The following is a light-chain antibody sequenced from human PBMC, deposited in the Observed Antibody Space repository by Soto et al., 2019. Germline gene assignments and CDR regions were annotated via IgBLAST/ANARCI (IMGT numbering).Light chain of an antibody. CDR2: AAS. CDR3: QQSYSTPET. J-gene: IGKJ2*01. V-gene: IGKV1-39*01. Sequence: DIQMPQSPSSLSASVGDRVTITCRASQSISSYLNWYQQKPGKAPKLLIYAASSLQSGVPSRFSGSGSGTDFTLTISSLQPEDFATYFCQQSYSTPETFGQGTKREIK. CDR1: QSISSY.